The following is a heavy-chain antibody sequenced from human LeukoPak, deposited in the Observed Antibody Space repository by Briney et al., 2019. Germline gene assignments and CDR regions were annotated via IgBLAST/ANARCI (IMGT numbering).Heavy chain of an antibody. Sequence: GGSLRLSCAASGFTFSSYAMHWVRQAPGKGLEYVSAISSNGGSTYYANSVKGRFTISRDNSTNTLYLQMGSLRAEDMAVYYCAREIAAAAGNWFDPWGQGTLVTVSS. CDR3: AREIAAAAGNWFDP. CDR2: ISSNGGST. CDR1: GFTFSSYA. V-gene: IGHV3-64*01. D-gene: IGHD6-13*01. J-gene: IGHJ5*02.